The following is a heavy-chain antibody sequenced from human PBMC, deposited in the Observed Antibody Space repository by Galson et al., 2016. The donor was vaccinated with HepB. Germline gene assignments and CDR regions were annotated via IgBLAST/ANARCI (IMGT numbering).Heavy chain of an antibody. Sequence: PALVKPTQTLTLTCSFSGFSLDTSGEGVGWIRQSPGGSLEWLALIYWGDDKRYSPSLESRLTITKDASKSQVVLTMTNMDPVDTATYFCAYTRILMFHKPPLVWGQGALVTVSS. V-gene: IGHV2-5*02. D-gene: IGHD3-10*02. CDR1: GFSLDTSGEG. CDR2: IYWGDDK. CDR3: AYTRILMFHKPPLV. J-gene: IGHJ4*02.